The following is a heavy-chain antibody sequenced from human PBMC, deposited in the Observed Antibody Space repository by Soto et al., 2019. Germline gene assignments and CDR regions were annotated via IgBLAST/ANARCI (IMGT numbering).Heavy chain of an antibody. CDR2: VYYSGST. Sequence: SETLSLTCTVSGDSISRYYWSWIRQPPGKGLEWLGSVYYSGSTEYTPSLKSRVTISVDTSRNQFSLKVTSVTAADTALYFCARGTVTISALSYGRDVWGQGTTVTVSS. D-gene: IGHD4-17*01. CDR1: GDSISRYY. J-gene: IGHJ6*02. V-gene: IGHV4-59*01. CDR3: ARGTVTISALSYGRDV.